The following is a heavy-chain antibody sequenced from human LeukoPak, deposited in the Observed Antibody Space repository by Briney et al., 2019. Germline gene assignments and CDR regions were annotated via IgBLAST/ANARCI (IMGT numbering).Heavy chain of an antibody. J-gene: IGHJ4*02. CDR2: IYYTGST. CDR1: GGSISSSSYY. Sequence: PSETLSLTCTVSGGSISSSSYYWGWIRQPPGKGLEWIGDIYYTGSTYYNPSLKSRVTISVDMSRNQFSLNLRSVTAADTAVYYCARRPFRYFGFDYWGQGALVTVSS. CDR3: ARRPFRYFGFDY. D-gene: IGHD3-9*01. V-gene: IGHV4-39*01.